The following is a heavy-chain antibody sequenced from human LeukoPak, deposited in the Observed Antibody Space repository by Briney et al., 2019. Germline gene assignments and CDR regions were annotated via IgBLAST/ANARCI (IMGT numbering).Heavy chain of an antibody. Sequence: SGRSLRLSCAASGFTFSSYGMHWVRQAPGKGPEWVSVISGSGDITYYADSVKGRFIISRDHSKNTLYLQMNSLRAEDTAIYYCAKDRDYYDSSGPDYWGQGTLVTVSS. CDR1: GFTFSSYG. V-gene: IGHV3-23*01. CDR3: AKDRDYYDSSGPDY. CDR2: ISGSGDIT. J-gene: IGHJ4*02. D-gene: IGHD3-22*01.